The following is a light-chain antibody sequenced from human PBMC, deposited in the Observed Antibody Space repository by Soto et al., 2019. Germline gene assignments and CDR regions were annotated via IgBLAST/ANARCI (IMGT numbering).Light chain of an antibody. CDR2: DAS. J-gene: IGKJ2*01. V-gene: IGKV1-5*01. CDR3: QQYNSYSSYT. CDR1: QSISSW. Sequence: DIPMPQSPSTLSASVGDRVTITCRASQSISSWLAWYQQKPGKAPKLLIYDASSMENGVPSRFSGSGSGTEFTLTISSLQPDDFANYYCQQYNSYSSYTFGQGTKLEIK.